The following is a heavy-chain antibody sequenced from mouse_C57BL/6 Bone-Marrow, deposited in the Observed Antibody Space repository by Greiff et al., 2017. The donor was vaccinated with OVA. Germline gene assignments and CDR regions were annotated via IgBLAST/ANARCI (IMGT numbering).Heavy chain of an antibody. J-gene: IGHJ4*01. CDR3: ARERVMDY. Sequence: QVQLQQPGAELVKPGASVKMSCKASGYTFTSYWITWVKQRPGQGLEWIGDIYPGSGSTNYKQKFKAKATLTVDKSSSTAYMQLKSLTSEDSAVYYCARERVMDYWGQGTSVTVSS. CDR1: GYTFTSYW. V-gene: IGHV1-55*01. CDR2: IYPGSGST.